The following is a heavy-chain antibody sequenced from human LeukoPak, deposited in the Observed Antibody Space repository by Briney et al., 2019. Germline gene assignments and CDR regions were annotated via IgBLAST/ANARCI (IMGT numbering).Heavy chain of an antibody. V-gene: IGHV3-7*01. CDR1: GFSLSGHW. J-gene: IGHJ4*02. CDR2: IKRDGSEE. Sequence: PGGSLRLSCAASGFSLSGHWMSWVRQTPGKGLEWVANIKRDGSEEYYVDSVKGRFTISRDNAKNSLYLQMNSLRGVDTAVYYCARWANTIDYWGQGTQVTVPS. CDR3: ARWANTIDY.